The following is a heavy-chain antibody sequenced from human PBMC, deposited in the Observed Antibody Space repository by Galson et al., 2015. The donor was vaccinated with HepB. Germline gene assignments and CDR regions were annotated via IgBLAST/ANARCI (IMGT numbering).Heavy chain of an antibody. D-gene: IGHD4-17*01. Sequence: SLRLSCAASGFTFSSYAMSWVRQAPGKGLEWVSAISGSGGSTYYADSVKGRFTISRDNSKNTLYLQMNSLRAEDTAVYYCAKDQVTTSNYYYGMDVWGQGTTVTVSS. CDR1: GFTFSSYA. CDR2: ISGSGGST. V-gene: IGHV3-23*01. J-gene: IGHJ6*02. CDR3: AKDQVTTSNYYYGMDV.